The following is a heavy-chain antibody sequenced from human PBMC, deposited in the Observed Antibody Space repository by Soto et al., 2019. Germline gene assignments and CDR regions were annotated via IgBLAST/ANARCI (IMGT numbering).Heavy chain of an antibody. V-gene: IGHV3-48*01. CDR3: AILYCRSSRSYYLYYYYMDV. Sequence: VGSLRLSCAAAGFTFSSYGMHWVRQAPGKGLEWVSYISSSSTIYYADSVKGRFTISRDNAKNSLYLQMNSPRAEHTAVYYCAILYCRSSRSYYLYYYYMDVWGKGTTVTVS. CDR1: GFTFSSYG. J-gene: IGHJ6*03. D-gene: IGHD6-6*01. CDR2: ISSSSTI.